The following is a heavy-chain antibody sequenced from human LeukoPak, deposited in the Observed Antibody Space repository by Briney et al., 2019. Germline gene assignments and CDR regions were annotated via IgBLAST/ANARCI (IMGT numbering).Heavy chain of an antibody. Sequence: GGSLRLSCAASGFTFSSYAMSWVRQAPGKGLEWDSAISGSGGSTHYADSVKGRFTISRDNSKNTLYLQMNSLRAEDTAIYYCVREVPRFDYWGQGTLVTVSS. CDR2: ISGSGGST. J-gene: IGHJ4*02. D-gene: IGHD1-26*01. V-gene: IGHV3-23*01. CDR1: GFTFSSYA. CDR3: VREVPRFDY.